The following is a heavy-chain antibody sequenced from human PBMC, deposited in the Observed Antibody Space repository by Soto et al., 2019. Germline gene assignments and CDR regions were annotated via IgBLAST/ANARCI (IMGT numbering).Heavy chain of an antibody. J-gene: IGHJ4*02. CDR3: AKFLGVVVVPAAMFY. V-gene: IGHV3-23*01. CDR1: GFTFSSYA. CDR2: ISGSGGST. Sequence: GGSLRLSCAASGFTFSSYAMTWVRQAPGKGLEWVSAISGSGGSTYYADSVKGRFTISRDNSKNTLYLQMNSLRAEDAAVYYCAKFLGVVVVPAAMFYWGQGTLVTVS. D-gene: IGHD2-2*01.